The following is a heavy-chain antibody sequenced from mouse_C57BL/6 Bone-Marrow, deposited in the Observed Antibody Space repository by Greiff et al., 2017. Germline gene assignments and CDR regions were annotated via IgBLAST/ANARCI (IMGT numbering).Heavy chain of an antibody. CDR2: IDPENGDT. Sequence: VQLKESGAELVRPGASVKLSCTASGFNIKDDYMHWVKQRPEQGLEWIGWIDPENGDTEYASKFQGKATITADTSSNTAYLQLSSLTSEDTAVYYCTIPLIITVGATDAMDYWGQGTSVTVSS. D-gene: IGHD1-1*01. V-gene: IGHV14-4*01. CDR3: TIPLIITVGATDAMDY. J-gene: IGHJ4*01. CDR1: GFNIKDDY.